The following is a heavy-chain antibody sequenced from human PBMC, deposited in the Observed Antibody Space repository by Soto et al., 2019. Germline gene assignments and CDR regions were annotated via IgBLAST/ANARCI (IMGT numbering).Heavy chain of an antibody. CDR2: ISYDGETK. D-gene: IGHD3-3*01. CDR1: GFTFSTYG. CDR3: AKAAAYFDFWGGYYGS. J-gene: IGHJ5*02. Sequence: QVQLVESGGGVVQPQRSLRLSCAASGFTFSTYGMHWVRQAPGKGLEWVALISYDGETKNYADSVKGRFTVSRDNSENTISLQMNNLRPEDTAVYYCAKAAAYFDFWGGYYGSWGQGTRVTVSS. V-gene: IGHV3-30*18.